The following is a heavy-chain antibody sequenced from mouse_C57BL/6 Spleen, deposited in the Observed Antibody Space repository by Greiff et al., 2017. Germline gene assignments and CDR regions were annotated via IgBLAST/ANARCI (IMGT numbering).Heavy chain of an antibody. D-gene: IGHD4-1*01. Sequence: VQLQQPGAELVMPGASVKLSCKASGYTFTSYWMHWVKQRPGQGLEWIGEIDPSDSYTNYNQKFKGKSTLTVDKSSSTAYMQLSSLTSEDSAVYDCARGGGTYAMDYWGQGTSVTVSS. CDR3: ARGGGTYAMDY. V-gene: IGHV1-69*01. CDR1: GYTFTSYW. J-gene: IGHJ4*01. CDR2: IDPSDSYT.